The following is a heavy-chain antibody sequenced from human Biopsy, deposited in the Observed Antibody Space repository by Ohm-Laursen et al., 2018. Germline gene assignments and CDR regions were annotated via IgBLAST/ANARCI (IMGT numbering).Heavy chain of an antibody. Sequence: TLSLTCTVSGASMTGYFWTWVRQPAGKGLEWIGHIYTIGDTTYNPSLQSRVTTSVDTSMNHLSLRLTSVTAADTAVYYCARHAPSYSGSYWRYFDLWGRGTLVTVSS. V-gene: IGHV4-4*07. CDR3: ARHAPSYSGSYWRYFDL. CDR2: IYTIGDT. CDR1: GASMTGYF. D-gene: IGHD1-26*01. J-gene: IGHJ2*01.